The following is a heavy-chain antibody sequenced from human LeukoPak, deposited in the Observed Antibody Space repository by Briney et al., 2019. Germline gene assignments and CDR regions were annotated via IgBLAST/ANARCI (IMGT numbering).Heavy chain of an antibody. V-gene: IGHV3-11*01. CDR3: ARDRRLGTSYYYYYYMDV. J-gene: IGHJ6*03. CDR2: ISSSGSTI. D-gene: IGHD1/OR15-1a*01. Sequence: PGGSLRLSCAASGLTFSDYYMSWIRQAPGKGLEWVSYISSSGSTIYYADSVKGRFTISRDNAKNSLYLQMNSLRAEDTAVYYCARDRRLGTSYYYYYYMDVWGKGTTVTVSS. CDR1: GLTFSDYY.